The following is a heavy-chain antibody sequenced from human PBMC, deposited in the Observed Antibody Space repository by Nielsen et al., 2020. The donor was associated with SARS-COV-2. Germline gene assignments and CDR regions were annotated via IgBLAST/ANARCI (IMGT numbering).Heavy chain of an antibody. CDR2: INNSGTA. J-gene: IGHJ6*03. D-gene: IGHD2-15*01. CDR1: GGSISSSSFY. Sequence: GSLRLSCSVSGGSISSSSFYWGWIRQSPGKGLEWIGSINNSGTAYYNPSLKGRVTISVDTSKNQISLKLSSVTAADTAVYYCARGQDAYYYMDVWGEGTTVTVSS. CDR3: ARGQDAYYYMDV. V-gene: IGHV4-39*07.